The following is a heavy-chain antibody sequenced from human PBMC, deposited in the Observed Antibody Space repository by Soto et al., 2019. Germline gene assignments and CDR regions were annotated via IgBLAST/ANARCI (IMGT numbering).Heavy chain of an antibody. V-gene: IGHV1-8*01. CDR3: AISRAPLYYYYGMDV. CDR1: GYTFTSYD. J-gene: IGHJ6*02. Sequence: ASVKVSCKASGYTFTSYDINWVRQATGQGLEWMGWMNPNSGNTDYAQKFQGRVTMTRNTSISTAYMELSSLRSEDTAVYYCAISRAPLYYYYGMDVWGQGTTVTVS. CDR2: MNPNSGNT. D-gene: IGHD3-10*01.